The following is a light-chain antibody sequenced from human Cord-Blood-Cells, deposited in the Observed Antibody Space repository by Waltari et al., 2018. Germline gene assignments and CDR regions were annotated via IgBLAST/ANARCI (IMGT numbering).Light chain of an antibody. CDR2: GNS. J-gene: IGLJ1*01. Sequence: QPVLTQPPSGSGAPGPRVTIPCPASSSNLGAGYDLHCYHPLPGTAPKLLIYGNSNRPSGVPDRFSGSKSGTSASLAITGLQAEDEADYYCQSYDSSLSGYVFGTGTKVTVL. CDR1: SSNLGAGYD. CDR3: QSYDSSLSGYV. V-gene: IGLV1-40*01.